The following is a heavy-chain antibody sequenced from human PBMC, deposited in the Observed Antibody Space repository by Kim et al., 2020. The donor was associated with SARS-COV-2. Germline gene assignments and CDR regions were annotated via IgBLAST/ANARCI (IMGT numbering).Heavy chain of an antibody. Sequence: YATTLQGRGTMTTDTSTSTAYMELRSLRSDDTAVYYCARDGEMATTLLDYWGQGTLVTVSS. D-gene: IGHD5-12*01. J-gene: IGHJ4*02. V-gene: IGHV1-18*01. CDR3: ARDGEMATTLLDY.